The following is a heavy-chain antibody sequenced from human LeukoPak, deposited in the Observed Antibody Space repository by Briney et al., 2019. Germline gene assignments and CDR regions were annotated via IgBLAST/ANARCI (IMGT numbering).Heavy chain of an antibody. J-gene: IGHJ3*02. V-gene: IGHV4-59*01. CDR2: IYYSGST. CDR1: GGSISSYY. D-gene: IGHD3-10*01. CDR3: ASGGTMVRGDAFDI. Sequence: SETLSLTCTVSGGSISSYYWSWIRQPPGKGLEWIGYIYYSGSTNYNPSLKSRVTISVDTSKNQFSLKLSSVTAADTAVYYCASGGTMVRGDAFDIWGQGTMVTVSS.